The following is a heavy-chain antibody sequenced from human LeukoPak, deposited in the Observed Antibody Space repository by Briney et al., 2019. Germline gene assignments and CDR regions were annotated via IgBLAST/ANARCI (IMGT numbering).Heavy chain of an antibody. CDR1: GFTFTSYW. V-gene: IGHV3-74*01. Sequence: GGSLRLSCSASGFTFTSYWMHWVRQAPGKGLVRFSRVDSYGSSTTYADSVKGRFTISRDNAKNTLYLQMNSLRAEDTAVYYCATGVTAFDYWGQGSLVTVSS. CDR2: VDSYGSST. CDR3: ATGVTAFDY. D-gene: IGHD3-10*01. J-gene: IGHJ4*02.